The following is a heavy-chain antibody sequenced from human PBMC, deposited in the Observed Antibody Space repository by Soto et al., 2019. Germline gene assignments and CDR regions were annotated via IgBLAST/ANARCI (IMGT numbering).Heavy chain of an antibody. CDR2: ISGSGGST. D-gene: IGHD4-4*01. CDR1: GFTFSSYA. Sequence: GGSLRLSCAASGFTFSSYAMSWVRQAPGKGLEWVSAISGSGGSTYYADSVKGRFTISRDNSKNTLYLQMNSLRAEDTAVYYCAKGTYSNYYYYYYMDVWGKGTTVTVSS. CDR3: AKGTYSNYYYYYYMDV. J-gene: IGHJ6*03. V-gene: IGHV3-23*01.